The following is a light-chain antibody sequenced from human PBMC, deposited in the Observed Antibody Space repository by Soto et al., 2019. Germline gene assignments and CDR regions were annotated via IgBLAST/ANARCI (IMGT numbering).Light chain of an antibody. CDR2: GAS. CDR3: QQYNNWALYT. Sequence: EIVMTQYPATLSVSPGERTTLSCRASQSVSSNLAWYQQKPGQAPRLLIYGASTRATGIPARFSGSGSGTECTLTISSLQSEDFAVYYCQQYNNWALYTFGQGTKLEIK. V-gene: IGKV3-15*01. J-gene: IGKJ2*01. CDR1: QSVSSN.